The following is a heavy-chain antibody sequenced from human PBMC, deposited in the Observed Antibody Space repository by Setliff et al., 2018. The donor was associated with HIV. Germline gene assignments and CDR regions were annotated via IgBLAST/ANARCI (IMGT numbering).Heavy chain of an antibody. CDR2: IYHSGST. Sequence: SETLSLTCAVSGYSISSGYYWGWVRQPPGKGLEWIGSIYHSGSTYYNPSLKSRVTISVDTSKNQFSLKLSAVTAADTAVYYCARGRYSGSYGYWGQGTLVTVSS. D-gene: IGHD1-26*01. J-gene: IGHJ4*02. CDR3: ARGRYSGSYGY. V-gene: IGHV4-38-2*01. CDR1: GYSISSGYY.